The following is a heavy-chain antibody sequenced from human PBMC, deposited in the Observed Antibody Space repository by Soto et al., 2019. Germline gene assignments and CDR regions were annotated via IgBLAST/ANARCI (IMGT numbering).Heavy chain of an antibody. CDR1: GYIFTNHY. CDR2: INPSGGST. CDR3: AIADYYDRSGFYYDC. Sequence: QVQLVQSGAEVKKPGASVKVSCKASGYIFTNHYIHWVRQAPGQGLEWMGIINPSGGSTNYLQKFQGRITMTRDTATSTVHMELSSLRSEDTSVYFFAIADYYDRSGFYYDCWGQGSLVTVSS. V-gene: IGHV1-46*01. J-gene: IGHJ4*02. D-gene: IGHD3-22*01.